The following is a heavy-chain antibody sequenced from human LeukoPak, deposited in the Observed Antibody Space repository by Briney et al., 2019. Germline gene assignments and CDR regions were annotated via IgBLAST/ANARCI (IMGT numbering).Heavy chain of an antibody. D-gene: IGHD3-10*01. CDR3: ARGSWGRPTFDY. Sequence: ASVKVSCKASGYTFTSYVISWVRQAPGQGLQWMGWISPSNGNTNYAQKLPGRVTLPPDTSTSTAYMELRRLRSDDTAVYYCARGSWGRPTFDYWGEGTLVTVSS. CDR1: GYTFTSYV. J-gene: IGHJ4*02. V-gene: IGHV1-18*01. CDR2: ISPSNGNT.